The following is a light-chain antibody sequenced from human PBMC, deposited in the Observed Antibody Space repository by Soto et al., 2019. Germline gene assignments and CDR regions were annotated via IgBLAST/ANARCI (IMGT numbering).Light chain of an antibody. CDR1: QSASSY. V-gene: IGKV3-11*01. J-gene: IGKJ1*01. CDR2: DAS. Sequence: DTVLTQSPATLSLSPGERATLSCRASQSASSYLAWYQQKPGQAPRLLIYDASNRATGIPARFSGSGSGTDFTLTISSLEPEDFAVYYCQQRSNWPPWTFGQGTKVEIK. CDR3: QQRSNWPPWT.